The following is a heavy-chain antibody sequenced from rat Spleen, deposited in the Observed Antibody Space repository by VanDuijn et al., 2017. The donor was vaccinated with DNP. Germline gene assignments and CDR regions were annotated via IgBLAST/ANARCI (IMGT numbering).Heavy chain of an antibody. D-gene: IGHD4-4*01. CDR3: AIQVGVFDD. V-gene: IGHV3-3*01. Sequence: EVQLQESGPGLVKPSQSLSLTCSVTGYSITSNHKWSWIRKFPGNELEWMGYIDNAGNTNYNPSLKSRFSITRDTSKNQFFLHVNSVREEYAATYYWAIQVGVFDDWGQGVTVIVSS. J-gene: IGHJ2*01. CDR1: GYSITSNHK. CDR2: IDNAGNT.